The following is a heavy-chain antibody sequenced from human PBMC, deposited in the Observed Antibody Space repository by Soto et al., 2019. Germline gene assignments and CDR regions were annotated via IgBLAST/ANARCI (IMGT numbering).Heavy chain of an antibody. CDR1: GFSLNTYW. J-gene: IGHJ6*03. D-gene: IGHD2-2*01. V-gene: IGHV5-51*01. Sequence: LGESLKISCKASGFSLNTYWIAWGRQMPGKGLEWLGSIFAVRSDPKCSSSFDAQITLSAVSSTSTAYVLWHSLRASDSARYSCSCHAPPYSVFGYFYDMDVWGPGTPVTVSS. CDR3: SCHAPPYSVFGYFYDMDV. CDR2: IFAVRSDP.